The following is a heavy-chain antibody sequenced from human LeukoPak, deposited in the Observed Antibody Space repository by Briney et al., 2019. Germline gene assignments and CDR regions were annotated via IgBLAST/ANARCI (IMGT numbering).Heavy chain of an antibody. CDR3: ARAVGYCSSTSCHPRWFDP. CDR1: GFTFSSYG. Sequence: GGSLRLSCAASGFTFSSYGMHWVRQAPGKGLEWVAVIWYDGSNKYYADSVKGRFTISRDNSKNTLYLQMNSLRAGDTAVYYCARAVGYCSSTSCHPRWFDPWGQGTLVTVSS. V-gene: IGHV3-33*01. D-gene: IGHD2-2*01. J-gene: IGHJ5*02. CDR2: IWYDGSNK.